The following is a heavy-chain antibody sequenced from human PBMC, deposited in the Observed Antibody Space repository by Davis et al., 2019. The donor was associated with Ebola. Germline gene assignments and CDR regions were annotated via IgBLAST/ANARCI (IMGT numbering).Heavy chain of an antibody. CDR2: IYYSGST. V-gene: IGHV4-59*12. Sequence: GSLRLSCTVSGGSISSYYWSWIRQPPGKGLEWIGYIYYSGSTNYNPSLKSRVTMSLDTSNKQVSLTLSSVTAADTAVYYCAADVSTWGQGILVTVSS. D-gene: IGHD5-24*01. J-gene: IGHJ5*02. CDR3: AADVST. CDR1: GGSISSYY.